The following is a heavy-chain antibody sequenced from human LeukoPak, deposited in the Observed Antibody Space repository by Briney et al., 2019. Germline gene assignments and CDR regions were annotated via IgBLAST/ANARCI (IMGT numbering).Heavy chain of an antibody. CDR3: ARVRRYGDSSGWYRPDYYYYYMDV. D-gene: IGHD6-19*01. Sequence: PSETLSLTCTVSGGSISSGGYYWSWIRQPPGKGLEWIGYIYHSGSTNYNPSLKSRVTISVDTSKNQFSLKLSSVTAADTAVYYCARVRRYGDSSGWYRPDYYYYYMDVWGKGTTVTVSS. J-gene: IGHJ6*03. CDR1: GGSISSGGYY. CDR2: IYHSGST. V-gene: IGHV4-61*08.